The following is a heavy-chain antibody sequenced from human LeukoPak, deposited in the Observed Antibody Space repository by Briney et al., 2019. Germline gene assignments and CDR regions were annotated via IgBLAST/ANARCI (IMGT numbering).Heavy chain of an antibody. V-gene: IGHV3-23*01. Sequence: PGGSLRLSCAASGFTFSSYAMIWVRQAPGKGLEWVSTISGSSSSIYYTDSVKGRFTTSRDNSKNTLYLQLKSLRAEDTAVYYCAKGVDFWSAKGFDYWGQGTLVTVSS. CDR1: GFTFSSYA. J-gene: IGHJ4*02. D-gene: IGHD3-3*01. CDR2: ISGSSSSI. CDR3: AKGVDFWSAKGFDY.